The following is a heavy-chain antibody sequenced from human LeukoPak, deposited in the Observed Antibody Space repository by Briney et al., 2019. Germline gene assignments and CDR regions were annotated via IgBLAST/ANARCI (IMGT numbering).Heavy chain of an antibody. CDR3: AKAPVTSCRGAYCYPFDY. J-gene: IGHJ4*02. CDR1: GFTFSNYY. CDR2: INSDGRDR. D-gene: IGHD2-21*01. Sequence: GGSLRLSCAASGFTFSNYYVHWVRQPPGKGLVWVSRINSDGRDRGYVDSVKGRFTISRDNAKNTLYLQMNSLRAEDAAVYYCAKAPVTSCRGAYCYPFDYWGQGTLVTVSS. V-gene: IGHV3-74*01.